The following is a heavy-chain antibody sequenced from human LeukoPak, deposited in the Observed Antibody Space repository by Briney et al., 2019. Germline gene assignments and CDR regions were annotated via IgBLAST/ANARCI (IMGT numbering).Heavy chain of an antibody. CDR3: AKVSRYGSGRAYYYGMDV. J-gene: IGHJ6*02. CDR2: IEGDGNRI. V-gene: IGHV3-74*01. Sequence: GGSLRLSCAASGFTLSAYWMHWVRQAPGKGLMWVSRIEGDGNRITYADSVKGRFTNSRDNAKNTLYLQMNSLRAEDTAVYYCAKVSRYGSGRAYYYGMDVWGQGTTVTVSS. D-gene: IGHD3-10*01. CDR1: GFTLSAYW.